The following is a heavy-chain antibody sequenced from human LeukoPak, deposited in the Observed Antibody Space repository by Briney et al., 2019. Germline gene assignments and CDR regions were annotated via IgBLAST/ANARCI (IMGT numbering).Heavy chain of an antibody. J-gene: IGHJ4*02. Sequence: RASVKVSCKASGYTFTSFDINWVRQATGQGLEWMGWMNPDSGNTGYAQKFQGRVTMTRSTSISTAYMELSSLKSEDTAVYYCARVNYDSSGYYLAPYYFDYWGQGTLVTVSS. D-gene: IGHD3-22*01. V-gene: IGHV1-8*01. CDR2: MNPDSGNT. CDR1: GYTFTSFD. CDR3: ARVNYDSSGYYLAPYYFDY.